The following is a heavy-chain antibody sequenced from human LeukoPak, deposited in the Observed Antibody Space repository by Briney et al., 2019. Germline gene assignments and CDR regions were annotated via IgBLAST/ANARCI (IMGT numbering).Heavy chain of an antibody. CDR1: GFTFSSYA. D-gene: IGHD2-21*02. Sequence: PGGSLRLSCAASGFTFSSYAMPWVRQAPGKGLEYVSAISSNGGSTYYANSVKGRFTISRDNSKNTLYLQMGSLRAEDMAVYYCARGLYCGGDCYNAFDIWGQGTMVTVSS. J-gene: IGHJ3*02. V-gene: IGHV3-64*01. CDR2: ISSNGGST. CDR3: ARGLYCGGDCYNAFDI.